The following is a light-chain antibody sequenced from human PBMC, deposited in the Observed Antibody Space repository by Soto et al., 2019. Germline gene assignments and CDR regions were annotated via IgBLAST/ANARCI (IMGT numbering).Light chain of an antibody. Sequence: DIQMTQSPSSQSASVGDRLTINCRATKSMNTYVNCYQQKPGKAPKLLIYTATSLQSGVPSRFSGSGSGTDFTLTISSLQPEDLATYYCQQSYSPSITFGPGTKVDI. J-gene: IGKJ3*01. CDR1: KSMNTY. CDR3: QQSYSPSIT. CDR2: TAT. V-gene: IGKV1-39*01.